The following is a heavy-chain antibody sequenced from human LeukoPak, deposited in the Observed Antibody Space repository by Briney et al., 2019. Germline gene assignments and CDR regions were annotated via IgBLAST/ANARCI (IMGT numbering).Heavy chain of an antibody. CDR2: IYYSGST. CDR1: GGSISSYY. D-gene: IGHD3-10*01. Sequence: SETLSLTCTVSGGSISSYYWSWIRQPPGKGLEWIGYIYYSGSTNYNPSLKSRVVISVDTSKNQFSLKLSSVTAADTAVYYCARHTGSEYFQHWGQGTLVTVSS. J-gene: IGHJ1*01. CDR3: ARHTGSEYFQH. V-gene: IGHV4-59*08.